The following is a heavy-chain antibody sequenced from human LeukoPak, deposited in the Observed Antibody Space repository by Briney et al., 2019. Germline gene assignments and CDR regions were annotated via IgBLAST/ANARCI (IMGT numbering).Heavy chain of an antibody. CDR2: ISSSGSTI. CDR1: GFTFSDYY. CDR3: AKSIAAAGLYEYFQH. Sequence: GGSLRLSCAASGFTFSDYYMSWIRQAPGKGLEWVSYISSSGSTIYCADSVKGRFTISRDNAKKSLYLQMNSLRAEDTAVYYCAKSIAAAGLYEYFQHWGQGTLVTVSS. J-gene: IGHJ1*01. V-gene: IGHV3-11*01. D-gene: IGHD6-13*01.